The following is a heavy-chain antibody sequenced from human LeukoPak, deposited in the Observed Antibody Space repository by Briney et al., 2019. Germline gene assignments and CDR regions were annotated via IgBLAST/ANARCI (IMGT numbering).Heavy chain of an antibody. V-gene: IGHV4-4*07. CDR1: GGSIGNYY. D-gene: IGHD3-3*01. CDR2: IYSSGST. Sequence: SETLSLTCTVSGGSIGNYYWSWIRQPAGKGLEWLGRIYSSGSTNYSPSLKSRVTMSVDTSKSQFSLKLSSVTAADTAVYYCARVVVFGVVSSDYYYYYMDVWGKGTTVTVSS. CDR3: ARVVVFGVVSSDYYYYYMDV. J-gene: IGHJ6*03.